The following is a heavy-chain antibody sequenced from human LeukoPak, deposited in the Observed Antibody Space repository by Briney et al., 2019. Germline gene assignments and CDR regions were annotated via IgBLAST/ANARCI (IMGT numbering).Heavy chain of an antibody. CDR2: ISSSTNTI. J-gene: IGHJ3*02. CDR1: GLTFSDYH. D-gene: IGHD4-23*01. Sequence: PGGSLRLSCAASGLTFSDYHMSWIRQAPGKGLEWVSYISSSTNTIYYADSVKGRFTISRDNAKNSLFLQMNSLRDEDTAVYYCARGGYGANDDAFDIWGQGTMVTVSS. CDR3: ARGGYGANDDAFDI. V-gene: IGHV3-11*04.